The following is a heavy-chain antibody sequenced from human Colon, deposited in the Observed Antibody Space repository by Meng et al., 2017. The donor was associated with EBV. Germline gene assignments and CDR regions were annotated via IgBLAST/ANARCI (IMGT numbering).Heavy chain of an antibody. J-gene: IGHJ4*02. CDR1: DGFISTGTYY. V-gene: IGHV4-39*07. CDR2: TYYSGNT. Sequence: HLQLQGSGPGLVNPSGTLSLTCTASDGFISTGTYYWGWIRQPPGKGLEWIGSTYYSGNTYYNPSLKSRLTLSVDKSKNQFSLKLSSVTAADTAMYYCVRAPDYWGPGTLVTVSS. CDR3: VRAPDY.